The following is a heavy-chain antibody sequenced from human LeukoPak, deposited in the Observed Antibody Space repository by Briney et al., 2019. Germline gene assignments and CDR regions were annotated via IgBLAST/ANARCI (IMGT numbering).Heavy chain of an antibody. CDR1: GVPLSGYY. Sequence: SETLSLTCAVFGVPLSGYYWSWIRQPPGKGLEWIGYIYYSGSTNYNPSLKSRVTISLDTSKNQFSLKLSSVTAADTAVYYCARAILSGYPDSWGQGTLVIVFS. J-gene: IGHJ4*02. D-gene: IGHD3-3*01. CDR3: ARAILSGYPDS. CDR2: IYYSGST. V-gene: IGHV4-59*01.